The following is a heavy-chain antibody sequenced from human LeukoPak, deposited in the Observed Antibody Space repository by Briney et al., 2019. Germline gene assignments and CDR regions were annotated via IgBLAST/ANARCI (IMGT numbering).Heavy chain of an antibody. J-gene: IGHJ5*02. V-gene: IGHV1-46*01. CDR1: GYTFTSYY. CDR3: ARGAGYCSGGSCYYNWFDP. D-gene: IGHD2-15*01. Sequence: ASVKVSCKTSGYTFTSYYMHWVRQAPGQGLEWMGIINPSGGSTSYAQKFQGRVTMTRDTSTSTVYMEPSSLRSEDTAVYYCARGAGYCSGGSCYYNWFDPWGQGTLVTVSS. CDR2: INPSGGST.